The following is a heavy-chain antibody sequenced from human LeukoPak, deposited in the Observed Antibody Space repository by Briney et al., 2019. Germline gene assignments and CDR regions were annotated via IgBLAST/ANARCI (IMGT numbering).Heavy chain of an antibody. CDR1: GYTFTGYY. J-gene: IGHJ4*02. CDR2: INPNSGGT. V-gene: IGHV1-2*02. CDR3: ARVRHYYDDSSGGYNHYFGF. Sequence: SVKVSSKASGYTFTGYYMHWVPQAPGHGLQWTGWINPNSGGTNYAQKFQGRVTMTRDTSISTAYMELSGLRSDDTAVYYCARVRHYYDDSSGGYNHYFGFWGQGTLVTVSS. D-gene: IGHD3-22*01.